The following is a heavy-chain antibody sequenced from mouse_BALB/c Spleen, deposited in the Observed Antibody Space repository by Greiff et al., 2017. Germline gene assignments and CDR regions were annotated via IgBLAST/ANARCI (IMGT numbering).Heavy chain of an antibody. CDR1: GFTFSSYA. J-gene: IGHJ2*01. CDR3: AREGGLRKGYYFDY. D-gene: IGHD2-2*01. V-gene: IGHV5-9-4*01. Sequence: EVHLVESGGGLVKPGGSLKLSCAASGFTFSSYAMSWVRQSPEKRLEWVAEISSGGSYTYYPDTVTGRFTISRDNAKNTLYLEMSSLRSEDTAMYYCAREGGLRKGYYFDYWGQGTTLTVSS. CDR2: ISSGGSYT.